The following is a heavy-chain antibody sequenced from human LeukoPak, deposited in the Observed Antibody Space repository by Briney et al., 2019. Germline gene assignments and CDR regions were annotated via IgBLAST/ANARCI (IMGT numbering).Heavy chain of an antibody. D-gene: IGHD1-26*01. V-gene: IGHV3-23*01. Sequence: GGSLRLSCLTSGFTFSTNAMSWVRQAPGKGLEWISGISGSGASTYYADSVTGRFTISRDNSRNTLYLQMNSLRGDDTAVYYCAKDVGKWESLHFFDYRGQGTLVTVSS. J-gene: IGHJ4*02. CDR1: GFTFSTNA. CDR3: AKDVGKWESLHFFDY. CDR2: ISGSGAST.